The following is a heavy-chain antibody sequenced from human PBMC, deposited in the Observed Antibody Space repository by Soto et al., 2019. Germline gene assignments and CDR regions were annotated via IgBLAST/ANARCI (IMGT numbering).Heavy chain of an antibody. V-gene: IGHV4-61*01. CDR1: GGSVSSGSYY. CDR2: IYYSGST. CDR3: ARASSGSYYYYGMDV. Sequence: SETLSLTCTVSGGSVSSGSYYWSWIRQPPGKGLEWIGYIYYSGSTNYNPSLKSRVTISVDTSKNQFSLKLSSVTAADTAVYYCARASSGSYYYYGMDVWGQGTTVTVSS. D-gene: IGHD1-26*01. J-gene: IGHJ6*02.